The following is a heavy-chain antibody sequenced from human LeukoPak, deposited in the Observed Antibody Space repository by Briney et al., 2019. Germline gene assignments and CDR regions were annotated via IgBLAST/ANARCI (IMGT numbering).Heavy chain of an antibody. Sequence: GGSLRLSCAASGFTFSSYAMSWVRQAPGKGLEWVSAISGSGGSTYYADSVKGRFTISRDNAKKSLFLQMNSLRAEDTAIYYCARGLNRAFDYWGQGTLVTVSS. J-gene: IGHJ4*02. CDR2: ISGSGGST. CDR3: ARGLNRAFDY. D-gene: IGHD2/OR15-2a*01. V-gene: IGHV3-23*01. CDR1: GFTFSSYA.